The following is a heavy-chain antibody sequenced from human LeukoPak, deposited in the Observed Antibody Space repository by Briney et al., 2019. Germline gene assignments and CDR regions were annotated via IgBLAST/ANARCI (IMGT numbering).Heavy chain of an antibody. Sequence: GGSLGLSCAASGFTFSSYSMNWVRQAPGKGLEWVSSIDSSSSFIYYADSVKGRFTISRDNAKNSLYLQMNSLRAEDTAVYYCAKKGSRIAAAGPYFDSWGQGALVTVSS. V-gene: IGHV3-21*01. J-gene: IGHJ4*02. CDR3: AKKGSRIAAAGPYFDS. CDR1: GFTFSSYS. D-gene: IGHD6-13*01. CDR2: IDSSSSFI.